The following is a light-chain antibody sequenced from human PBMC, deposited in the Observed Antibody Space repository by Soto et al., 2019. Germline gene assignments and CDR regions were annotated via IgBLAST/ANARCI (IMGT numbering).Light chain of an antibody. CDR2: SAS. Sequence: DIQMTQSPSSVSASVGDRVTITCQASQGISRSLAWYQQKPGKAPKLLIYSASSLQSGVPSRFSGSGFGTDFTLTISSLQPEDFATYYCQQSYSTPLTFGGGTKVDIK. V-gene: IGKV1D-12*01. J-gene: IGKJ4*01. CDR1: QGISRS. CDR3: QQSYSTPLT.